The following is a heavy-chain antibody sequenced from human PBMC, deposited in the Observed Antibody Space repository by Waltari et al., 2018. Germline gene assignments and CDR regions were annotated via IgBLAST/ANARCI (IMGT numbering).Heavy chain of an antibody. CDR1: GYTFTSYY. CDR2: SNPSGGST. D-gene: IGHD1-26*01. Sequence: QVQLVQSGAEVKKPGASVKVSCKASGYTFTSYYMHWVRQAPGQGLEWMGISNPSGGSTSDAQKFQGRVTMTRDTSTSTVYMELSSLRSEDTAVYYCARDPGGLLNYYGMDVWGQGTTVTVSS. V-gene: IGHV1-46*01. CDR3: ARDPGGLLNYYGMDV. J-gene: IGHJ6*02.